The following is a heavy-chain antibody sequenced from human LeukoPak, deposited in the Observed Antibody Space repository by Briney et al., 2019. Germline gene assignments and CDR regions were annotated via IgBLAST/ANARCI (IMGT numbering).Heavy chain of an antibody. Sequence: GRSLRLSCAVSGFTFSSYAMHWVRQAPGKGLEWVGVISYDGTNKYYGDSVKGRFTISRDNAKNTLYLQMSGLRAEDTAVYYCARDRAASDLDYWGQGTLVTVSS. J-gene: IGHJ4*02. D-gene: IGHD6-13*01. CDR3: ARDRAASDLDY. CDR1: GFTFSSYA. CDR2: ISYDGTNK. V-gene: IGHV3-30-3*01.